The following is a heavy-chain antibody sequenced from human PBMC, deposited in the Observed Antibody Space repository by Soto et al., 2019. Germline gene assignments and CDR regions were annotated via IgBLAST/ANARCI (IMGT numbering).Heavy chain of an antibody. CDR3: AGAGVGAKTVTIFDY. Sequence: SETLSLTCTVSGGSISSYYWSWIRQPPGKGLEWIGYIYYSGSTNHNPSLKSRVTISVDTSKNQFSLKLSSVTAADTAVYYCAGAGVGAKTVTIFDYWGHGSLVTVFS. CDR1: GGSISSYY. J-gene: IGHJ4*01. V-gene: IGHV4-59*01. D-gene: IGHD4-17*01. CDR2: IYYSGST.